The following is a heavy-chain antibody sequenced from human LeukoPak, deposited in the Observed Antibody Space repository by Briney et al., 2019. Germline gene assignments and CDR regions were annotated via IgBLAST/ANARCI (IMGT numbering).Heavy chain of an antibody. Sequence: GGSLRLSFATSGLTFISDWIGSVPRAPGRGLGRVANIKEDRSEKNDVASVNGRFTVSRDNAKNSRSLQMNSWRAEDTAVCYFSRRLGGLFDYWGQGTLVTVSS. CDR2: IKEDRSEK. J-gene: IGHJ4*02. D-gene: IGHD3-10*01. CDR3: SRRLGGLFDY. V-gene: IGHV3-7*01. CDR1: GLTFISDW.